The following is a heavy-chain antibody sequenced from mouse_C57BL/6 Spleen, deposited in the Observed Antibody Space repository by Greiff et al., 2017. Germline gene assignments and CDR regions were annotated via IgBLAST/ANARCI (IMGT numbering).Heavy chain of an antibody. D-gene: IGHD2-4*01. CDR1: GYTFTSYW. J-gene: IGHJ2*01. Sequence: VQLQQSGAELVKPGASVKLSCKASGYTFTSYWMHWVKQRPGRGLEWIGRIDPKSGGTKYNEKFKSKATLTVDKPSSTAYMQLSSLTSEDSAVYYCARSYDYGFDYWGQGTTLTVSS. CDR2: IDPKSGGT. CDR3: ARSYDYGFDY. V-gene: IGHV1-72*01.